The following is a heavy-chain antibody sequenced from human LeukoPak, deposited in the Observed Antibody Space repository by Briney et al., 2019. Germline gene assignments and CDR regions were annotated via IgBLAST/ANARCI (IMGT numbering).Heavy chain of an antibody. Sequence: PGGSLRLSCAASGFTFDDYAMHWVRQAPGKGLEWVSGISWNSGSIGYADSVKGRFTISRDNAKNSLYLQMNSLRAEDTVLYYCAKDKYDILTGEFDYWGQGTLVTVSS. CDR1: GFTFDDYA. CDR2: ISWNSGSI. CDR3: AKDKYDILTGEFDY. J-gene: IGHJ4*02. V-gene: IGHV3-9*01. D-gene: IGHD3-9*01.